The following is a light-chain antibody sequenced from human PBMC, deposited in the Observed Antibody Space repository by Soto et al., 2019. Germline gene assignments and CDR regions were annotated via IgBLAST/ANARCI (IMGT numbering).Light chain of an antibody. V-gene: IGKV3-20*01. CDR2: GAS. CDR3: QQYATSPLT. Sequence: EIVLTQSPGTLSLSPGERATLSCRASQGVGRNYLAWYQQKPGQAPRLLIHGASTRATGIPDRFSGSESGTDFTLTISRLEPEDFAVYYCQQYATSPLTFGGGTKVETK. J-gene: IGKJ4*01. CDR1: QGVGRNY.